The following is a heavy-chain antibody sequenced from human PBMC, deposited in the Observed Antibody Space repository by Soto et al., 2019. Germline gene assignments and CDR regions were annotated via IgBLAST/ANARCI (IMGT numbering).Heavy chain of an antibody. J-gene: IGHJ3*02. CDR1: GGTFSSYA. CDR3: ARGWWYSSSSYDAFDI. CDR2: IIPIFGTA. D-gene: IGHD6-6*01. V-gene: IGHV1-69*13. Sequence: SVKVSCKASGGTFSSYAISWVRQAPGQGLEWMGGIIPIFGTANYAQKFQGRVTITADESTSTAYMELSSLRSEDTAVYYCARGWWYSSSSYDAFDIWGQGTMVTVSS.